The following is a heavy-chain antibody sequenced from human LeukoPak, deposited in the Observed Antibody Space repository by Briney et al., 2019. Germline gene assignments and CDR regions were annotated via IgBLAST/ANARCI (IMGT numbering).Heavy chain of an antibody. D-gene: IGHD1-26*01. V-gene: IGHV4-59*13. J-gene: IGHJ4*02. Sequence: SETLSLTCTVSGGSISNYYWSWIRQPPRKGLEWIGYIYYSGSNNYNSCLESRVTISVDTSKNQCSLKLDSVTAADTAVYYCARGRSGSYPSPFDYWGQGTLVTVS. CDR2: IYYSGSN. CDR3: ARGRSGSYPSPFDY. CDR1: GGSISNYY.